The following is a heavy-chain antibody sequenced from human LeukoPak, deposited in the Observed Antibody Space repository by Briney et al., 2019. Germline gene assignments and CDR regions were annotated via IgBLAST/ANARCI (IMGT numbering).Heavy chain of an antibody. CDR1: GGSISSYY. Sequence: SETLSLTCTVSGGSISSYYWSWIRQPPGKGLEWIGYIYYSGSTNYNPSLKSRVTISVDTSKNQFSLKLSSVTAADTAVYYCASLSLAATGAIDYWGQGTLVTGSS. CDR2: IYYSGST. J-gene: IGHJ4*02. D-gene: IGHD6-13*01. V-gene: IGHV4-59*01. CDR3: ASLSLAATGAIDY.